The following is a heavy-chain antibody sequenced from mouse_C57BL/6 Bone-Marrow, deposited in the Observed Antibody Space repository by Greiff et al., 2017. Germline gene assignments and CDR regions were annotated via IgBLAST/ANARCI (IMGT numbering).Heavy chain of an antibody. Sequence: QVQLQQSGAELARPGASVKLSCKASGYTFTSYGISWVKQRTGQGLEWIGEIYPRSGNTYYNEKFKGKATLTADKSSSTAYMELRSLTSEDSAVYFCARAPYYGSSYPAWFAYGGQGTLVTVSA. D-gene: IGHD1-1*01. CDR3: ARAPYYGSSYPAWFAY. V-gene: IGHV1-81*01. CDR2: IYPRSGNT. J-gene: IGHJ3*01. CDR1: GYTFTSYG.